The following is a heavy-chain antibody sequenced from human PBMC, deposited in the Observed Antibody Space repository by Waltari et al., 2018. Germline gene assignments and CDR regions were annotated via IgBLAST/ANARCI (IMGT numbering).Heavy chain of an antibody. J-gene: IGHJ4*02. CDR2: INYSGMT. D-gene: IGHD1-26*01. Sequence: QVQLQQWGAGLLKPSETLSLTCAVYGGSFSGYYWSWIRQSPGKGLEWIGEINYSGMTNYNPSLKSRVTISIDTSKTQFALELTSVTGADTAVYYCAGTPVGVTFLYFDYWGQGTLVTVSS. V-gene: IGHV4-34*01. CDR3: AGTPVGVTFLYFDY. CDR1: GGSFSGYY.